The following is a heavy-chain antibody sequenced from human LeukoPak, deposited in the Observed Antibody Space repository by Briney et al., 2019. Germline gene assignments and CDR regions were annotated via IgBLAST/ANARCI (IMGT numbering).Heavy chain of an antibody. CDR1: GGTFGSYP. J-gene: IGHJ4*02. V-gene: IGHV1-69*05. CDR3: ARDADAYCGGDCYSYFDY. Sequence: ASVKVSCXASGGTFGSYPITWVRQARGQGLEWRAGIIPIFGTANYAQKFQGRVTITTDESTSTAYMELSSLRSEDTAVYYCARDADAYCGGDCYSYFDYWGQGTLVTVSS. D-gene: IGHD2-21*02. CDR2: IIPIFGTA.